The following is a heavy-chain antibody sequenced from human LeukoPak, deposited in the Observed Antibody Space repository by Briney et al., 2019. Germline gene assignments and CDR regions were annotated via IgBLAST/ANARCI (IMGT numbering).Heavy chain of an antibody. CDR3: ARAGFTFFQLFGFFFEY. D-gene: IGHD3-16*01. J-gene: IGHJ4*02. CDR1: GFTFSSYS. V-gene: IGHV3-48*01. Sequence: GGSLRLSCAASGFTFSSYSMNWVRQAPGKGLEWVSHISSSSSTIYYADSVKGRFTISRDNAKNSLYLQMNSLRAEDTAVYYCARAGFTFFQLFGFFFEYWGQGNLVPVSS. CDR2: ISSSSSTI.